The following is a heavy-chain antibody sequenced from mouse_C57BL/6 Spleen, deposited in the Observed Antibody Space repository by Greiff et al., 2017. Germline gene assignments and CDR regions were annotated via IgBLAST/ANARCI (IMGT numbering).Heavy chain of an antibody. Sequence: VQLQQSGAELVRPGASVKLSCTASGFNIKDDYMHWVKQRPEQGLEWIGWIDPENGDTEYASKFQGKATITADTSSNTAYLQLSSLTSEDTAVYYCTASTTVVASYYAMDYWGQGTSVTASS. CDR1: GFNIKDDY. J-gene: IGHJ4*01. CDR2: IDPENGDT. D-gene: IGHD1-1*01. CDR3: TASTTVVASYYAMDY. V-gene: IGHV14-4*01.